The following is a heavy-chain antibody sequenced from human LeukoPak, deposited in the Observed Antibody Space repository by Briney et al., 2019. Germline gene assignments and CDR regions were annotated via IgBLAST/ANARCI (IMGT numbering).Heavy chain of an antibody. Sequence: GRSLRLSCAPSAFTLSTYSINWVRQPPRNWREWVSYISSSSSTIYYADSVKGRVTISRDNAKNSLYLQISTLRAEDTAVYYCARGPGGAFDFWGHGAMVTVSS. CDR2: ISSSSSTI. J-gene: IGHJ3*01. D-gene: IGHD1-1*01. CDR1: AFTLSTYS. V-gene: IGHV3-48*01. CDR3: ARGPGGAFDF.